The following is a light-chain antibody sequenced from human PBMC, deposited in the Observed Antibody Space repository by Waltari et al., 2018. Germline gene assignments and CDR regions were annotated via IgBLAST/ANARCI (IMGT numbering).Light chain of an antibody. CDR2: EVG. Sequence: QSALTQPPSASGSPGQSVTISCTGTSSDVGGYNYVSWYQQHPGKVPKVIIYEVGQRPSGVPDRFFGSKSGNTASLTVSGLQGEDEADYYCSSYAGSNEVVFGGGTKLTVL. V-gene: IGLV2-8*01. CDR3: SSYAGSNEVV. J-gene: IGLJ3*02. CDR1: SSDVGGYNY.